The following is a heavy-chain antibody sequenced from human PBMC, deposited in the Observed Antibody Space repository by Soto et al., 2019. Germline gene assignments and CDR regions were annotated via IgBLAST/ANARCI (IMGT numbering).Heavy chain of an antibody. V-gene: IGHV4-34*01. CDR1: GGSFSGYY. CDR2: INHSGST. CDR3: AREVYGAPRYYYYMDV. J-gene: IGHJ6*03. D-gene: IGHD4-17*01. Sequence: QVQLQQWGAGLLKPSETLSLTCAVYGGSFSGYYWSWIRQPPGKGLEWIGEINHSGSTNYNPSLKSRVTISVDTSKNQFSLKLSSVTAADTAVYYCAREVYGAPRYYYYMDVWGKGTTVTVSS.